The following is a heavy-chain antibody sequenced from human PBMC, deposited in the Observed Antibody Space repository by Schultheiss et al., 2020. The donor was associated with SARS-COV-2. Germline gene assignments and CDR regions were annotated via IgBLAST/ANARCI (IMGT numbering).Heavy chain of an antibody. CDR3: ASGRRPGYSSGWDWGTRDYYCYGMDV. CDR1: GGSVSSGSYY. J-gene: IGHJ6*02. CDR2: IYYSGST. D-gene: IGHD6-19*01. Sequence: SQTLSLTCTVSGGSVSSGSYYWSWIRQPPGKGLEWIGYIYYSGSTNYNPSLKSAVTISVDTSKNQFSLKLSSVTAADTAVYYCASGRRPGYSSGWDWGTRDYYCYGMDVWGQGGTVTVAS. V-gene: IGHV4-61*01.